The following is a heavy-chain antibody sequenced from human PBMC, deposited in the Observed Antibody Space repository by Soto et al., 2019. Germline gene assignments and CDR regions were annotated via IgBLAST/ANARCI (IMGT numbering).Heavy chain of an antibody. CDR3: ARDLTYYDSSGTFDY. CDR1: GFTFSDYY. V-gene: IGHV3-11*06. D-gene: IGHD3-22*01. J-gene: IGHJ4*02. CDR2: ISSSSSYT. Sequence: GGSLRLSCAASGFTFSDYYMSWIRQAPGKGLEWVSYISSSSSYTNYADSVKGRFTISRDNAKNSLYLQMNSLRAEDTAVYYCARDLTYYDSSGTFDYWGQGTLVTVSS.